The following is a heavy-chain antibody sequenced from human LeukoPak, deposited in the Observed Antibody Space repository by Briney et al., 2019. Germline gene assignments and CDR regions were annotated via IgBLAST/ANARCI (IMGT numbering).Heavy chain of an antibody. CDR2: IYYSGST. V-gene: IGHV4-39*01. CDR3: ARQSKIMITFGGVIVNWFDP. CDR1: GGSISSSSYY. D-gene: IGHD3-16*02. J-gene: IGHJ5*02. Sequence: SETLSLTCTVSGGSISSSSYYWGWIRQPPGKGLEWIGSIYYSGSTYYNPSLKSRVTISVATSKNQFSLKLSSVTAADTAVYYCARQSKIMITFGGVIVNWFDPWGQGTLVTVSS.